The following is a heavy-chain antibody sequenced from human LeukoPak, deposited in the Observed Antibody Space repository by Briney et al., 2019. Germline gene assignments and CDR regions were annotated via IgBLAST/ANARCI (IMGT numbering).Heavy chain of an antibody. CDR2: INPSGGST. CDR1: GYTFTSYY. J-gene: IGHJ4*02. CDR3: ARVSGIVGATRGIFDY. D-gene: IGHD1-26*01. V-gene: IGHV1-46*01. Sequence: ASVKVSCKASGYTFTSYYMHWVRQAPGQGLEWMGIINPSGGSTSYAQKFQGRVTMTRDTSTSTVYMQLSSLRSEDTAVYYCARVSGIVGATRGIFDYWGQGTLVTVSS.